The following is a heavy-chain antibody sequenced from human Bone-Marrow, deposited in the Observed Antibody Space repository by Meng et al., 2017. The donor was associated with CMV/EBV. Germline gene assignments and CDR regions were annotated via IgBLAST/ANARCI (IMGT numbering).Heavy chain of an antibody. CDR3: AMYSSGWYGDYYYYYGMDV. CDR2: MNPNSGNT. Sequence: ASVKVSCKASGYTFTSYDINWVRQATGQGLEWMGWMNPNSGNTGYAQKFQDRVTMTRKTSISTAYMELSSLRSEDTAVYYCAMYSSGWYGDYYYYYGMDVWGQGTTVTVSS. CDR1: GYTFTSYD. J-gene: IGHJ6*02. V-gene: IGHV1-8*01. D-gene: IGHD6-19*01.